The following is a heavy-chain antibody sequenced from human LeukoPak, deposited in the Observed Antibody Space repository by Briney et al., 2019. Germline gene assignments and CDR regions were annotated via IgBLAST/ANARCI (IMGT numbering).Heavy chain of an antibody. D-gene: IGHD3-10*01. V-gene: IGHV1-2*02. J-gene: IGHJ4*02. CDR3: AMGTGRFGKPFDY. CDR1: VYTFTGYY. CDR2: INPNSGGT. Sequence: ASVKVSCKASVYTFTGYYMPWVRQAPGQGLEWMGWINPNSGGTNYAQKFQGRVTMTRDTSISTAYMELSRLRSDDTAVYYCAMGTGRFGKPFDYWGQGTLVTVSS.